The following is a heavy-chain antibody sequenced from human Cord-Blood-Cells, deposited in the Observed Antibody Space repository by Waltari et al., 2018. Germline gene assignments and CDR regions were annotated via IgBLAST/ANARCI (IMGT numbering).Heavy chain of an antibody. J-gene: IGHJ4*02. V-gene: IGHV4-38-2*02. CDR2: IYHSGST. CDR3: AHSELAAAGTSDFDY. CDR1: GYSISSGYY. Sequence: QVQLQESGPGLVKPSETLSLTCTVSGYSISSGYYWCWIRQPPGKGLEWIGSIYHSGSTYCNPSRRGRFTISVDTAKSQFSLKLSSVTAADTAVYYCAHSELAAAGTSDFDYWGQGTLVTVSS. D-gene: IGHD6-13*01.